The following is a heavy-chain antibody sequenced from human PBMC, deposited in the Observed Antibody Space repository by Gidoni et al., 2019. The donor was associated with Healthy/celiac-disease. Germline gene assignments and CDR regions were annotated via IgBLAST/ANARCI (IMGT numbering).Heavy chain of an antibody. V-gene: IGHV1-69*01. CDR2: IIPIFGTA. J-gene: IGHJ3*02. CDR1: GGNFSSYA. Sequence: QVQLVQSGAEVKKPGSSVKVSCKASGGNFSSYALSWVRQAPGQGLEWMGGIIPIFGTANYAQKFQGRVTITADESTSTAYMELSSLRSEDTAVYYCARSLRSSYYDSKVAFDIWGQGTMVTVSS. D-gene: IGHD3-22*01. CDR3: ARSLRSSYYDSKVAFDI.